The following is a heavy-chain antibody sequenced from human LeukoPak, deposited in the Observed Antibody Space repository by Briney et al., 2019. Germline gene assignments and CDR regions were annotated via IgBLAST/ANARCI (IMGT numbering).Heavy chain of an antibody. D-gene: IGHD6-19*01. CDR1: GGSISSGGYY. V-gene: IGHV4-39*07. Sequence: PSETLSLTCTVSGGSISSGGYYWSWIRQHPGKGLEWIGEINHSGSTNYNPSLKSRVTISVDTSKNQFSLKLSSVTAADTAVYYCARVGWGTDYWGQGTLVTVSS. J-gene: IGHJ4*02. CDR2: INHSGST. CDR3: ARVGWGTDY.